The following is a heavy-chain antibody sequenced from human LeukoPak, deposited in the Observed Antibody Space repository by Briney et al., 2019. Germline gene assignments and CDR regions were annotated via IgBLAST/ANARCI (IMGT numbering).Heavy chain of an antibody. CDR1: GGTFSSYA. Sequence: WASVKVSCKASGGTFSSYAISWVRQAPGQGLEWMGGIIPIFGTANYAQKFQGRVTITADKSTSTAYMELSSLTSEDTAVYYCASLREGSSWYGYWGQGTLVTVSS. J-gene: IGHJ4*02. CDR2: IIPIFGTA. V-gene: IGHV1-69*06. CDR3: ASLREGSSWYGY. D-gene: IGHD6-13*01.